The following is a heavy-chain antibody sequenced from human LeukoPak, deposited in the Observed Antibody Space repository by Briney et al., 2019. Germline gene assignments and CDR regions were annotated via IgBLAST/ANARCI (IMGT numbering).Heavy chain of an antibody. V-gene: IGHV1-2*02. CDR2: INPNSGGT. CDR3: ARGSYYYYYMDV. Sequence: ASVKVSCKASGYTFTGYYMHWVRQAPGQELEWMGWINPNSGGTNYAQKFQGRVTMTRDTSISTAYMELSRLRSDDTAVYYCARGSYYYYYMDVWGKGTTVTVSS. J-gene: IGHJ6*03. CDR1: GYTFTGYY.